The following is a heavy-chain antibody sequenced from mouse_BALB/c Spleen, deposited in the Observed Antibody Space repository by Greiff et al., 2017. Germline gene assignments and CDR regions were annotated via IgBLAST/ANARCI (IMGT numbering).Heavy chain of an antibody. J-gene: IGHJ3*01. CDR3: ARGGQLGLPFAY. CDR2: ISSGGSYT. V-gene: IGHV5-9-4*01. D-gene: IGHD3-1*01. CDR1: GFTFSSYA. Sequence: EVQLQESGGGLVKPGGSLKLSCAASGFTFSSYAMSWVRQSPEKRLEWVAEISSGGSYTYYPDTVTGRFTISRDNAKNTLYLEMSSLRSEDTAMYYCARGGQLGLPFAYWGQGTLVTVSA.